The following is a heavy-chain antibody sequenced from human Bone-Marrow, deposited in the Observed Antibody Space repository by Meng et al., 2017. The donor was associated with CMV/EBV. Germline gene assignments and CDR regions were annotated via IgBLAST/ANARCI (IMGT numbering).Heavy chain of an antibody. CDR3: AGRYCSGGSCRYTPFDY. V-gene: IGHV1-69*05. D-gene: IGHD2-15*01. Sequence: SVKVSCKASGGTFSSYAISWVRQAPGQGLEWMGGIIPIFGTANYAQKFQGRVTITTDESTSTAYMELSSLRSDDTAVYYCAGRYCSGGSCRYTPFDYWGQGTLVTISS. CDR2: IIPIFGTA. CDR1: GGTFSSYA. J-gene: IGHJ4*02.